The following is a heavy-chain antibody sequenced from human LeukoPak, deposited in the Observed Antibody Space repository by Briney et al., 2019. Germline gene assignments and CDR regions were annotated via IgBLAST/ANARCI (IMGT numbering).Heavy chain of an antibody. CDR1: GGSFSCYY. Sequence: SETLSLTCAVYGGSFSCYYWSWIRQPPGKGLEWIGEINHSGSTNYNPSLKSRVTISVDTSKNQFSLKLSSVTAADTAVYYCARLETGADFDYWGQGTLVTVSS. J-gene: IGHJ4*02. CDR2: INHSGST. CDR3: ARLETGADFDY. V-gene: IGHV4-34*01. D-gene: IGHD3-3*01.